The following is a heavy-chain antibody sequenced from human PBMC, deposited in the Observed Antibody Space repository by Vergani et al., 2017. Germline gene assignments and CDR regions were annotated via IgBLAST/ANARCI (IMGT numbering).Heavy chain of an antibody. V-gene: IGHV3-64*01. D-gene: IGHD6-13*01. J-gene: IGHJ5*02. Sequence: EVQLVESGGGLVQPGGSLRLSCAASGFTFSSYAMHWVRQAPGKGLEYVSAISSNGGSTYYANSVKGRFTISRDNSKNTLYLQMGSLRAEDMAVYYCARGYSISWYHHSIEGNWFDPWGQGTLVTVSS. CDR2: ISSNGGST. CDR3: ARGYSISWYHHSIEGNWFDP. CDR1: GFTFSSYA.